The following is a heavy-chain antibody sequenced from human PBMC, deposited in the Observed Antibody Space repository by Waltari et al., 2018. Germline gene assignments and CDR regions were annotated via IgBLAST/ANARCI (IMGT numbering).Heavy chain of an antibody. J-gene: IGHJ4*02. Sequence: QLQLQESGPGLVKASETLSLTCTVSGGSIRSSRYYWGWIRKPPGKGLEWIGSIYYSRSSYYSPALKSRVTISVDTSKNQFSLKLSSVTAADTAVYYCARLSARAPPDYWGQGTLVTVSS. CDR2: IYYSRSS. V-gene: IGHV4-39*01. CDR3: ARLSARAPPDY. CDR1: GGSIRSSRYY. D-gene: IGHD6-6*01.